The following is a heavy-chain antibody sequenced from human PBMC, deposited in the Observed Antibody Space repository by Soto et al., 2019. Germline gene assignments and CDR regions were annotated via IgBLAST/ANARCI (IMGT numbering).Heavy chain of an antibody. V-gene: IGHV3-21*01. J-gene: IGHJ6*02. CDR1: GFTFSSYS. D-gene: IGHD1-26*01. CDR3: ARGDPREELSIYYYYYYGMDV. CDR2: ISSSSSYI. Sequence: AGGSLRLSCAASGFTFSSYSMNWVRQAPGKGLEWVSSISSSSSYIYYADSVKGRFTISRDNAKNSLYLQMNSLRAEDTAVYYCARGDPREELSIYYYYYYGMDVWGQGTTVTV.